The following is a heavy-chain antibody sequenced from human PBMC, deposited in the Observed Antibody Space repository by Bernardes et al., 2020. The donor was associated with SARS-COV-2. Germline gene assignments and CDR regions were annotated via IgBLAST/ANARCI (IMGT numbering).Heavy chain of an antibody. J-gene: IGHJ2*01. CDR1: GYSFSSHW. V-gene: IGHV5-51*01. D-gene: IGHD4-17*01. Sequence: GESLKISCKASGYSFSSHWIGWVRQMPGKGLEWMGIIYPGDSDIRYGPSFQGQVTISADKSINTAYLQWRSLKASDTAMYYCARTAMTTVSYWYFDLWGRGTLVTVSS. CDR3: ARTAMTTVSYWYFDL. CDR2: IYPGDSDI.